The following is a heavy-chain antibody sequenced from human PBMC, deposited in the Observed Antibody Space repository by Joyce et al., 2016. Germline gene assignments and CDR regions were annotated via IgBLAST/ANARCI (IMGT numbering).Heavy chain of an antibody. CDR3: ARGRTADIRGNYRSVNWFDP. D-gene: IGHD3-16*02. CDR2: IYHSGMA. J-gene: IGHJ5*02. CDR1: GGACSGYY. Sequence: QVQLQQWGAGLLKPAETLSLTCGVYGGACSGYYWTWIRQSPGKGLEWLGEIYHSGMANYKPSRKSRGSMSVDTSKKHFSMNLRSVAVADTALYSWARGRTADIRGNYRSVNWFDPWGQGTLVTVSS. V-gene: IGHV4-34*01.